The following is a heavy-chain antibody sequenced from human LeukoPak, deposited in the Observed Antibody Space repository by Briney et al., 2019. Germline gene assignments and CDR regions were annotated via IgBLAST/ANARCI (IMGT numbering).Heavy chain of an antibody. V-gene: IGHV1-2*02. D-gene: IGHD3/OR15-3a*01. CDR2: ISPNSGGA. CDR3: AVGGTGYNTFDY. CDR1: GYSFTGYH. Sequence: ASVKVSCKASGYSFTGYHMHWVRQAPGQGLEWMGWISPNSGGANYAQKFQGRVTMTRDTSISTAYMELSRLRSDDTAVYYCAVGGTGYNTFDYWSQGTLVTVSS. J-gene: IGHJ4*02.